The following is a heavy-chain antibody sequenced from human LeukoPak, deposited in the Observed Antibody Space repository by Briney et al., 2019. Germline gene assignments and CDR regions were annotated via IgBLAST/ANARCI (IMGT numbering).Heavy chain of an antibody. CDR3: AXXNRXQXXAXXI. V-gene: IGHV1-2*02. Sequence: KXSGYTFTGYYMHWVRQAPGQGLEWMGWINPNSGGTNYAQKFQGRVTMTRDTAISTAYMELSRLRYDDTAVYYCAXXNRXQXXAXXIWGQGTXVTVSS. CDR1: GYTFTGYY. CDR2: INPNSGGT. D-gene: IGHD1-14*01. J-gene: IGHJ3*02.